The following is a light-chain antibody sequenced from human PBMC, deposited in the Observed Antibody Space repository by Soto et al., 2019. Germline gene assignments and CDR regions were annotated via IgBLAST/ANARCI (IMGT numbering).Light chain of an antibody. V-gene: IGKV3-20*01. CDR2: GAS. Sequence: IVMTQSPATLSVSPGERATLSCSASQSVGINLAWYQQKRGQAPRLLIHGASNRATGIPDRFSGSGSGTDFTLTITRLEPEDFAVYYCQQYGGSPRKFGQGTKVDIK. CDR1: QSVGIN. CDR3: QQYGGSPRK. J-gene: IGKJ1*01.